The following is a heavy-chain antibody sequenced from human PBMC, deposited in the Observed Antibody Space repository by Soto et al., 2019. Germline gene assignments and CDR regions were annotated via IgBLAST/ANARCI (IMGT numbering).Heavy chain of an antibody. CDR3: AHIPTDLSHTMDV. D-gene: IGHD3-3*01. V-gene: IGHV2-5*02. Sequence: QITLKESGPTLVKPTQTLTLTCAFSGLSLTTNGLSVGWVRRPPGKALEWLALIYWDDDKRYSPSLKSRLTTTRGTSNNRAARTPTNTDPMDIATNCCAHIPTDLSHTMDVWGQGTAVRVSS. CDR1: GLSLTTNGLS. J-gene: IGHJ6*02. CDR2: IYWDDDK.